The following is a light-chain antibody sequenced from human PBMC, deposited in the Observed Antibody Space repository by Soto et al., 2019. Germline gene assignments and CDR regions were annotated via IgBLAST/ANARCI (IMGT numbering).Light chain of an antibody. CDR2: GAS. CDR3: QQYNNWPLT. J-gene: IGKJ5*01. CDR1: LSVFSH. V-gene: IGKV3-15*01. Sequence: EIVMTQSPATLSVSAGEGATLSCMASLSVFSHLAWYQKKPGQAPRLLSYGASTRATGIAARFSGSGSGTEFTLTISSLQSEDFAVYYCQQYNNWPLTFGQGTRLEIK.